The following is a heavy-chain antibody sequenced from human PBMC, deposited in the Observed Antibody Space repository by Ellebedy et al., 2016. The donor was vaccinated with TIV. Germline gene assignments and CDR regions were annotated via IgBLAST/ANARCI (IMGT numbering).Heavy chain of an antibody. CDR3: TRGGPSDY. V-gene: IGHV3-11*01. Sequence: GESLKISGAASGFHFSNTWMSWVRQAPGKGLEWVSGISDRGGSTYHADSVKGRFTVSRDNAKNSLYLQMNSLRAEDTAVYHCTRGGPSDYWGQGTLVTVSS. CDR2: ISDRGGST. J-gene: IGHJ4*02. CDR1: GFHFSNTW.